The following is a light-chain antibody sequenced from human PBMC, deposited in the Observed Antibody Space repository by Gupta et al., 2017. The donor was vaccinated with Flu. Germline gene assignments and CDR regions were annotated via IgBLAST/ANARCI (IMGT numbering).Light chain of an antibody. CDR2: GAS. CDR3: QQYVSSPPCNT. J-gene: IGKJ4*01. CDR1: QSVSSSY. V-gene: IGKV3-20*01. Sequence: EIVLTQSPGTLSLSPGERATLSCRASQSVSSSYLAWYQQKPGQAPRLLIYGASSRATGIPDRFSGSGSGTDFTLTISRLEPEDFAVYYCQQYVSSPPCNTFGGGTKLEIK.